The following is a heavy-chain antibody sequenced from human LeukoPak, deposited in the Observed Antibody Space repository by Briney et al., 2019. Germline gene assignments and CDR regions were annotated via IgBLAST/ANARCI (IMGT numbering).Heavy chain of an antibody. CDR2: INHSGST. J-gene: IGHJ6*03. D-gene: IGHD3-9*01. CDR3: ARWTRLRYFDWFHYYYYYYMDV. V-gene: IGHV4-34*01. Sequence: SETLSLTCAVYGGSFSGYHWSWIRQPPGKGLEWIGEINHSGSTNYNPSLKSRVTISVDTSKNQFSLKLSSVTAADTAVYYCARWTRLRYFDWFHYYYYYYMDVWGKGTTVTISS. CDR1: GGSFSGYH.